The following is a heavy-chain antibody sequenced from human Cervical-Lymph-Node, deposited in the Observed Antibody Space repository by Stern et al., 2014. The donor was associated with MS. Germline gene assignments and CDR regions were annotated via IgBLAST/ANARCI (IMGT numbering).Heavy chain of an antibody. CDR3: APSLWFGAGFDY. CDR2: ISWNSGSI. CDR1: GFTFDDYA. D-gene: IGHD3-10*01. Sequence: EVQLVESGGGLVQPGRSLRLSCAASGFTFDDYAMHWVRQAPGKGLERVSGISWNSGSIGYADSVKGRFTISRDNAKNSLYLQMNSLRAEDTALYYCAPSLWFGAGFDYWGQGTLVTVSS. J-gene: IGHJ4*02. V-gene: IGHV3-9*01.